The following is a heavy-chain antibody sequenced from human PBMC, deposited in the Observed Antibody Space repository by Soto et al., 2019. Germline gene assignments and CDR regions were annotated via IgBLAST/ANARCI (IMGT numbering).Heavy chain of an antibody. D-gene: IGHD3-22*01. CDR3: ARVPYYYYDSSGYLNYYYYGMDV. Sequence: PSETLSLTCTVSGGSISSGDYYWSWIRQPPGKGLEWIGYIYYSGSTYYNPSLKSRVTISVDTSKNQFSLKLSSVTAADTAVYYCARVPYYYYDSSGYLNYYYYGMDVWGQGTTVTVSS. V-gene: IGHV4-30-4*01. J-gene: IGHJ6*02. CDR2: IYYSGST. CDR1: GGSISSGDYY.